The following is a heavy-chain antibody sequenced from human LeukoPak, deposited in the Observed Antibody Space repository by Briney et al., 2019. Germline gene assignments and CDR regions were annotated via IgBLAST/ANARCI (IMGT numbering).Heavy chain of an antibody. J-gene: IGHJ3*01. CDR3: ARPANLYYASDAFDL. CDR2: FDPEDGET. D-gene: IGHD2-8*01. V-gene: IGHV1-24*01. Sequence: GASVKVSCKVSGYTLTELSMHWVRQAPGKGLEWMGGFDPEDGETIYAQKFQGRVTMTEDTSTDTAYMELSSLGSEDTAVYYCARPANLYYASDAFDLWGQGTMVTVSS. CDR1: GYTLTELS.